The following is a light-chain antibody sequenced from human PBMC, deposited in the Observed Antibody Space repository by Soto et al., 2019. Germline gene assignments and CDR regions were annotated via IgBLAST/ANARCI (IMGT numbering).Light chain of an antibody. CDR1: SSNIGNNY. Sequence: QSVLTQPPSVSAAPGQKVTISCSGSSSNIGNNYESWYQQLPGTAPKLLIYDNNKRPSGIPDRFSGSKSGTSATLGITGLQTGDEADYYCGTWDSSLSVGVFGTGTKLTVL. CDR2: DNN. J-gene: IGLJ1*01. V-gene: IGLV1-51*01. CDR3: GTWDSSLSVGV.